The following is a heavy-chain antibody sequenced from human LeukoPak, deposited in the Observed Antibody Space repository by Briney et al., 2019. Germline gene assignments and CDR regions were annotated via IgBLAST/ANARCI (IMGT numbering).Heavy chain of an antibody. CDR1: GGSISSSSYY. J-gene: IGHJ4*02. Sequence: SETLSLTCTVSGGSISSSSYYWGWIRQPPGKGLEWIGSIYYSGSTYNNPSLKSRVTISVDTSKNEFSLKVSSVTAADTAVYYCARYDYCSSFFDYWGQGTLVTVSS. V-gene: IGHV4-39*01. CDR2: IYYSGST. D-gene: IGHD6-6*01. CDR3: ARYDYCSSFFDY.